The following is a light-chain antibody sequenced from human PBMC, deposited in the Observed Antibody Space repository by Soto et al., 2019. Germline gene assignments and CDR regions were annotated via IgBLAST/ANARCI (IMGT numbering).Light chain of an antibody. CDR2: SNN. Sequence: QSVLTQPPSASGTPGQRVTISCSGSSSNIGSNTVNWYRQLPGTSPRLLIYSNNQRPAGVPDRFSGSKSDTSASLAISGLQSEDEADYYCAAWDDGLIGWVFGGGTKLTVL. J-gene: IGLJ3*02. V-gene: IGLV1-44*01. CDR1: SSNIGSNT. CDR3: AAWDDGLIGWV.